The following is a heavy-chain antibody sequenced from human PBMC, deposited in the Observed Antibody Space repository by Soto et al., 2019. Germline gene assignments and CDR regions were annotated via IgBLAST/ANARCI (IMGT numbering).Heavy chain of an antibody. CDR3: ARDFDPVLTNQTPFGDY. CDR1: GFTFSSYA. J-gene: IGHJ4*02. Sequence: QVQLVESGGGVVQPGRSLRLSCAASGFTFSSYAMHWVRQAPGKGLEWVAVISYDGSNKYYADSVKGRFTSSRDNSKNTLYLQMNSLRAEDTAVYYCARDFDPVLTNQTPFGDYWGQGTLVTVSS. D-gene: IGHD2-8*01. V-gene: IGHV3-30-3*01. CDR2: ISYDGSNK.